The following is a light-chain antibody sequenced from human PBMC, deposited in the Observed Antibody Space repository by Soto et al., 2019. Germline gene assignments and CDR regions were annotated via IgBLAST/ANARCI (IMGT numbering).Light chain of an antibody. Sequence: DIQLTQSPSFLSASVGARVTIPCPASQGISSYLAWYQQKPGKAPKLLIYAASTLQSGVPSRVSGSGSGTEVTLTISSLQPEDFATYYCQQLNSYPFTFGGGTKVDIK. CDR2: AAS. J-gene: IGKJ4*01. CDR1: QGISSY. CDR3: QQLNSYPFT. V-gene: IGKV1-9*01.